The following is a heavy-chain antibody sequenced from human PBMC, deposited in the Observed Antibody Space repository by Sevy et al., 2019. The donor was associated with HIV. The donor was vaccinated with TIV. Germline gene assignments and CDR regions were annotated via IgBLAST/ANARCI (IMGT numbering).Heavy chain of an antibody. V-gene: IGHV3-9*01. CDR2: ICWNSGSI. Sequence: GGSLRLSCAASGFTFDDYAMHWVRQAPGKGLEWVSGICWNSGSIGYADSVKGRFTISRDNAKNSLYLQMNSLRAEDTALYYCAKMGEQSTYYFDYWGQGTLVTVSS. CDR1: GFTFDDYA. CDR3: AKMGEQSTYYFDY. J-gene: IGHJ4*02. D-gene: IGHD1-26*01.